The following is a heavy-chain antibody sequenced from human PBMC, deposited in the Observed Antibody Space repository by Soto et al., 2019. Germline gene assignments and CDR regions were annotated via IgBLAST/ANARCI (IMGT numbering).Heavy chain of an antibody. Sequence: HPGGSLRLSCAASGFTFSSYGMHWVRQAPGKGLEWVAVIWYDGSNKYYADSVKGRFTISRDNSKNTLYLQMNSLRAEDTAVYYCARDPRSMARRGMDVWGQGTTVTVSS. D-gene: IGHD2-8*01. J-gene: IGHJ6*02. CDR1: GFTFSSYG. CDR3: ARDPRSMARRGMDV. V-gene: IGHV3-33*01. CDR2: IWYDGSNK.